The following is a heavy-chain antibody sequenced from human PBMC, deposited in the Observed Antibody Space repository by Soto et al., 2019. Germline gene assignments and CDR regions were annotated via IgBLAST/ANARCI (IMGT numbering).Heavy chain of an antibody. CDR2: INPYNGNT. J-gene: IGHJ4*02. CDR1: GYTFTSYG. V-gene: IGHV1-18*01. D-gene: IGHD6-13*01. Sequence: ASVKVSCKASGYTFTSYGISWVRQAPGQGLEWMAWINPYNGNTKYAEKFLGRVTVTSDTSTATAYMEVRSLTSDDTAVFYCARVGVGLAAPRVWPYWGQGTPVTVSS. CDR3: ARVGVGLAAPRVWPY.